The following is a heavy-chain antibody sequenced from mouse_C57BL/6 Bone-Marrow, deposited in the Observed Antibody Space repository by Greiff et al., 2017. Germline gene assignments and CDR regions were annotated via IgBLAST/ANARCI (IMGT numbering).Heavy chain of an antibody. V-gene: IGHV1-15*01. CDR2: IDPETGGT. D-gene: IGHD1-1*01. Sequence: QVQLQQSGAELVRPGASVTLSCKASGYTFTDYEMHWVKQTPVHGLEWIGAIDPETGGTAYNQKFKGKAILTADKSSSTAYLELRSLTSEDSAVYYCTGPTVVATGPYYFDYGGQGTTLTVSS. J-gene: IGHJ2*01. CDR1: GYTFTDYE. CDR3: TGPTVVATGPYYFDY.